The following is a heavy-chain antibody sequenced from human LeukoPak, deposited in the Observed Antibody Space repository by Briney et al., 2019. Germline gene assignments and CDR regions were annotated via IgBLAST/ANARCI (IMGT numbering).Heavy chain of an antibody. Sequence: PSETLSLTCAVYGGSFSGYYWSWIRQPPGKGLEWIGEINHSGSTNYNPSLKSRVTKSVDTSKNHFSLKLSSVTAADTAVYYCARHAIDSSGYYLDYFDSWGQGTLVTVSS. CDR1: GGSFSGYY. CDR2: INHSGST. J-gene: IGHJ4*02. CDR3: ARHAIDSSGYYLDYFDS. V-gene: IGHV4-34*01. D-gene: IGHD3-22*01.